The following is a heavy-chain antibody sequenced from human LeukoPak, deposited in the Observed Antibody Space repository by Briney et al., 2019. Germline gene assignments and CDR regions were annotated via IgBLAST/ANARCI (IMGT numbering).Heavy chain of an antibody. CDR2: IIPIFGTA. CDR1: GGTFSSYA. D-gene: IGHD3-22*01. CDR3: AGGYYDSSGYSNWFDP. Sequence: ASVKVSCKASGGTFSSYAISWVRQAPGQGLEGMGGIIPIFGTANYAQKFQGRVTITADESTSTAYMELSSLRSEDTAVYYCAGGYYDSSGYSNWFDPWGQGTLVTVSS. J-gene: IGHJ5*02. V-gene: IGHV1-69*13.